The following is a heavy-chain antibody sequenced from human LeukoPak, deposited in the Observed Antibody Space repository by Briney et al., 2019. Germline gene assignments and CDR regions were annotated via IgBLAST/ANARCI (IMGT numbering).Heavy chain of an antibody. J-gene: IGHJ4*02. V-gene: IGHV3-7*03. D-gene: IGHD1-26*01. CDR3: TTDPIVGATGVGI. Sequence: GGSLRLSCAASGFTFSNYWMTWVRQAPGKGLEWVANINRDGSERYYVDSVKGRFTISRDDAKSSLYLQMNSLRAEDTAVYYCTTDPIVGATGVGIWGQGTLVTVSS. CDR1: GFTFSNYW. CDR2: INRDGSER.